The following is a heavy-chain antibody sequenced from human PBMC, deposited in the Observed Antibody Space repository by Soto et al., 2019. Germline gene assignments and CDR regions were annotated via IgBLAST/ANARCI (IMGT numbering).Heavy chain of an antibody. J-gene: IGHJ6*02. CDR3: ARGDSTDCSNGVCSFFYNHDMDV. CDR1: GYSFTDYH. V-gene: IGHV1-2*04. D-gene: IGHD2-8*01. CDR2: INPKSGGT. Sequence: GASVKVSCKASGYSFTDYHIHWVRQAPGQGLEWLGRINPKSGGTSTAQKFQGWVTMTTDTSISTASMELTRLTSDDTAIYYCARGDSTDCSNGVCSFFYNHDMDVWGQGTTVTVSX.